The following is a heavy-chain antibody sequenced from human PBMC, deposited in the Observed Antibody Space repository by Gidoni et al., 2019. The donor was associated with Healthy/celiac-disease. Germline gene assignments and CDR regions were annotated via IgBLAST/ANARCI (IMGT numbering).Heavy chain of an antibody. Sequence: QVQLQESGPGLVKPSETLSLTCTVSGYSISSGYYWGWIRQPSGKGLEWIGSIYHSGSTYYNPSLKSRVTISVDTSKNQFSLKLSSVTAADTAVYYCARDDRYSYGLSYGMDVWGQGTTVTVSS. D-gene: IGHD5-18*01. CDR1: GYSISSGYY. V-gene: IGHV4-38-2*02. CDR3: ARDDRYSYGLSYGMDV. CDR2: IYHSGST. J-gene: IGHJ6*02.